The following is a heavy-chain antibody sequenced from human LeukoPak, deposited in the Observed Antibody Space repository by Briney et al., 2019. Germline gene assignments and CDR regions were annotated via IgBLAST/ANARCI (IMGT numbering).Heavy chain of an antibody. CDR2: IYHSGST. Sequence: PSETLSLTCTVSGYSISSDYYWGWIRQPPGKGLEWIGSIYHSGSTYYNPSLKSRVTISVDTSKNQFSLKLSSVTAADTAVYYCARGGLWTYYFDYWGQGTLVTVSS. V-gene: IGHV4-38-2*02. CDR1: GYSISSDYY. CDR3: ARGGLWTYYFDY. J-gene: IGHJ4*02. D-gene: IGHD5-18*01.